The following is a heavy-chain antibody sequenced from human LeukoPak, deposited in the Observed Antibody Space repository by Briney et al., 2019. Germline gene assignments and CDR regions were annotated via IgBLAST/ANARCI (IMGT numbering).Heavy chain of an antibody. Sequence: PSETLSLTCTISGSSITSVSHYWGWIRQPPGKGLEWIGDIYYTGSTYYSPSLRSRVTMSVHTSENQFSLRLNSVTVVDTAVYYCARRWGIIVGVTYEYWGQGTLVTVSS. CDR2: IYYTGST. J-gene: IGHJ4*02. V-gene: IGHV4-39*01. D-gene: IGHD3-16*01. CDR3: ARRWGIIVGVTYEY. CDR1: GSSITSVSHY.